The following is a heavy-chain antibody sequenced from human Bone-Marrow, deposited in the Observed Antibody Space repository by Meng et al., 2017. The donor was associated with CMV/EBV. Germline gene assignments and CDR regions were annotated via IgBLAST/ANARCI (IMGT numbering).Heavy chain of an antibody. V-gene: IGHV3-7*01. CDR1: GFTFSSYW. Sequence: GESLKISCAASGFTFSSYWMSWVRQAPGKGLEWVANIKQDESEKYYVDSVKGRFTISRDNAKNSLHLQMNSLRVEDTAVYYCARGGWTDFDYWGQGTLVTVSS. J-gene: IGHJ4*02. D-gene: IGHD3-10*01. CDR2: IKQDESEK. CDR3: ARGGWTDFDY.